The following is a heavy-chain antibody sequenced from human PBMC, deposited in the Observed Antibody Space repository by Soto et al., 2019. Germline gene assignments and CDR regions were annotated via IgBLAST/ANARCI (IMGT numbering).Heavy chain of an antibody. V-gene: IGHV4-39*01. CDR2: IYYSGST. J-gene: IGHJ4*02. CDR3: RSPGSGRYLDF. Sequence: TLSLSCGGSGGTKSRSRCYRGWISQTTGRRLDWIGSIYYSGSTYYNPSLKSRVNISVDTSTNQFSMKLCSVTAEDTSVYYCRSPGSGRYLDFRAEGPLVTVSS. CDR1: GGTKSRSRCY. D-gene: IGHD3-16*02.